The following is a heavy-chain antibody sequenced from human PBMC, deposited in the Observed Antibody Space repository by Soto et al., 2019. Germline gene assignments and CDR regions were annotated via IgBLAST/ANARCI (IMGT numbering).Heavy chain of an antibody. CDR3: ARVPIPVAMGSSYYYHMDV. CDR2: MYYSGSS. J-gene: IGHJ6*03. V-gene: IGHV4-59*01. Sequence: QVQLQESGPGLVKPSETLSLTCTISGGSISGYYWSWIRQPPGKGLECIGYMYYSGSSHYNPSLKSRVTISVDTSKNQVSLRLSSVTAADTAVYYCARVPIPVAMGSSYYYHMDVWGKGTTVTVSS. CDR1: GGSISGYY. D-gene: IGHD2-2*01.